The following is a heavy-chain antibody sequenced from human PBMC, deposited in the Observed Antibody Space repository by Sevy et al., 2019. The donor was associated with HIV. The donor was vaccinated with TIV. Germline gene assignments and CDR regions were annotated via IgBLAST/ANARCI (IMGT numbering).Heavy chain of an antibody. V-gene: IGHV3-7*01. J-gene: IGHJ3*02. CDR1: EFIFTGYW. CDR2: IDQDGSDK. D-gene: IGHD3-16*01. CDR3: ARAGGWGNINHSNQILDI. Sequence: GGSLRLSCAASEFIFTGYWMNWVRQAPGKGLEWVANIDQDGSDKRYVDSVRGRFTISRHNANNFLYLQMSSLRADDTAVYYCARAGGWGNINHSNQILDIWGHGTKVTVSS.